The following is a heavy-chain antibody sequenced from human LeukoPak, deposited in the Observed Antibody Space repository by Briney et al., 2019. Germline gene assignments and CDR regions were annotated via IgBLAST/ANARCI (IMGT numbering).Heavy chain of an antibody. V-gene: IGHV5-51*01. J-gene: IGHJ6*02. Sequence: GESLKISCKGSGYSFTSYWIGWVRQMPGKGLEWMGIIYPGDSDTRYSPSFQGQVTISADKSISTAYLQWSSLKASDTAMYYCARQEYYGSGSFFPGYYGMDVWGQGTTVTVSS. D-gene: IGHD3-10*01. CDR2: IYPGDSDT. CDR3: ARQEYYGSGSFFPGYYGMDV. CDR1: GYSFTSYW.